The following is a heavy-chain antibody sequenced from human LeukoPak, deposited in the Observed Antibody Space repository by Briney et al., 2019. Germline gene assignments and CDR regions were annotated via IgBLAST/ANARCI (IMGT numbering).Heavy chain of an antibody. Sequence: PGGSLRLSCAASGFTFSSYWMSWVRQAPGKGLEWVANIKQDGSEKYYVDSVKGRFTVSRDNAKNSLYLQMNSLRAEDTAVYYCARIVVIRNFDYWGQGTLVTVSS. D-gene: IGHD3-22*01. CDR2: IKQDGSEK. CDR1: GFTFSSYW. CDR3: ARIVVIRNFDY. V-gene: IGHV3-7*01. J-gene: IGHJ4*02.